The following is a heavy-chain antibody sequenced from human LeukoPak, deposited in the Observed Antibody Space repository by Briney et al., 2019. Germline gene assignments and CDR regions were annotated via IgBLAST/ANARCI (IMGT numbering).Heavy chain of an antibody. V-gene: IGHV4-59*08. CDR1: GGSISSYY. CDR2: VYYSGST. Sequence: SETLSLTCTVSGGSISSYYWTWIRQPPGKGLEWIGYVYYSGSTDYNPSLKSRVTISVDTSNKQFSLNLSSVASADTAVYYCARRCSGPTCYTDAYDIWGQGTMVTVSS. J-gene: IGHJ3*02. D-gene: IGHD2-2*02. CDR3: ARRCSGPTCYTDAYDI.